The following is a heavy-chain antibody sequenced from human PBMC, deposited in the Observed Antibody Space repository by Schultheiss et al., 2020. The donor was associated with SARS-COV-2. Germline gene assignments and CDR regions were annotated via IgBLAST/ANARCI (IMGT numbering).Heavy chain of an antibody. J-gene: IGHJ4*02. V-gene: IGHV4-38-2*02. CDR2: IYHSGNS. CDR1: GFSISSGAY. D-gene: IGHD3-22*01. Sequence: SETLSLNCTVSGFSISSGAYWGWIRQPPGKGLEWIGTIYHSGNSYYNPSLKSRVAVSMDTSKNHFSLKLSSVTAADTAVYYCARYYYYDSSGFDYWGQGTLVTVSS. CDR3: ARYYYYDSSGFDY.